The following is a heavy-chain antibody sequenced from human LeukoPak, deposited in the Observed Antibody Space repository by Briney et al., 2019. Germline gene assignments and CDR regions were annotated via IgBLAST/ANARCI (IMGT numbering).Heavy chain of an antibody. D-gene: IGHD3-22*01. J-gene: IGHJ4*02. CDR2: ISGSSSYM. CDR1: GFSFTIYS. CDR3: ARDLAYYYDSSYD. Sequence: PGGSLRLSCAASGFSFTIYSMNWVRQAPGKGLEWVSSISGSSSYMCYADSVKGRFTISRDNAKNSLYLQMNSLRAEDTAVYYCARDLAYYYDSSYDWGQGTLVTVSS. V-gene: IGHV3-21*01.